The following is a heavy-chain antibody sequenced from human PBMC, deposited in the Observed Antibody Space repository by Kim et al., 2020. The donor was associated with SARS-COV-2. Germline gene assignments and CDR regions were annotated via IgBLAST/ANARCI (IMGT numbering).Heavy chain of an antibody. Sequence: SETLSLTCTVSGGSISSSSYYWGWIRQPPGKGLEWIGSIYYSGSTYYNPSLKSRVTISVDTSKNQFSLKLSSVTAADTAVYYCARHRIPGSWFDPWGQGTRVTVSS. D-gene: IGHD5-18*01. V-gene: IGHV4-39*01. CDR3: ARHRIPGSWFDP. J-gene: IGHJ5*02. CDR2: IYYSGST. CDR1: GGSISSSSYY.